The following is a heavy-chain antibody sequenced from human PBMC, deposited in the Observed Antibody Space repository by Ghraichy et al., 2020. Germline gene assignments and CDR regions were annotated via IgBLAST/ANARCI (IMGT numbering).Heavy chain of an antibody. D-gene: IGHD1-26*01. Sequence: GESLNISCAASGFTFSSHGMHWVRQAPGKGLERVAFVRFDGSNKYYADSVKGRFTISRDNSKNTLYLQMNSLRAEDTAVYYCGGVVGLDYWCQGTLVTVS. CDR1: GFTFSSHG. CDR3: GGVVGLDY. V-gene: IGHV3-30*02. J-gene: IGHJ4*02. CDR2: VRFDGSNK.